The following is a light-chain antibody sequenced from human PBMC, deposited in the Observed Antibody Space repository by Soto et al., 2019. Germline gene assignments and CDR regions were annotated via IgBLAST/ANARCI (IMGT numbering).Light chain of an antibody. CDR3: QKYHIYSGK. CDR1: QTIDSW. CDR2: KSS. Sequence: DIQITQSPSILSASVVDRVTITFLASQTIDSWLAWYQQRPGKPPNLLIYKSSTLASGVPSRFSGSGSGTEFTLTINSLQPDDFATYYCQKYHIYSGKFGQGTKVDIK. J-gene: IGKJ1*01. V-gene: IGKV1-5*03.